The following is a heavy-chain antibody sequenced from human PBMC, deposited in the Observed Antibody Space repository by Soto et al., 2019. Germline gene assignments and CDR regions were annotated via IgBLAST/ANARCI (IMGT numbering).Heavy chain of an antibody. V-gene: IGHV1-24*01. D-gene: IGHD6-6*01. CDR2: FDPEDGET. CDR3: ATDLVAAPHFDY. Sequence: GGSVKVSCQGFGYTPTELFMHWGRQAPGKGLEWMGGFDPEDGETIYAQKFQGRVTMTEDTSTDTAYMELSSLRSEDTAVYYCATDLVAAPHFDYWGQGTLVTVSS. CDR1: GYTPTELF. J-gene: IGHJ4*02.